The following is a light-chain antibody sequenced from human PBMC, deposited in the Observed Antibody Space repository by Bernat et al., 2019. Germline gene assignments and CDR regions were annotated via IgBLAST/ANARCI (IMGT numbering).Light chain of an antibody. V-gene: IGLV1-40*01. CDR2: GNN. Sequence: QSVLTQPPSVSGAPGQRVTISCTGSSSNIGAGYDVHWYQQLPGTAPKLLIYGNNNRPSGVPDRFSGSRSGTSASLAITGLQAEDEADYYCQSYDRSVSGSVFGGGTKLTVL. J-gene: IGLJ3*02. CDR1: SSNIGAGYD. CDR3: QSYDRSVSGSV.